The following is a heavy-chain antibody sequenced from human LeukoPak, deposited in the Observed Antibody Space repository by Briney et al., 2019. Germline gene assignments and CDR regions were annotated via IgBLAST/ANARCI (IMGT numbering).Heavy chain of an antibody. CDR3: TRARGYSYGYIDY. J-gene: IGHJ4*02. CDR1: GFSFGDYA. V-gene: IGHV3-49*04. CDR2: IRSKAYGGTP. D-gene: IGHD5-18*01. Sequence: PGGSLRLSYTASGFSFGDYAMSWVRQAPGKGLEWVGFIRSKAYGGTPEYAASVEGRFTISRDDSKSVAYLQMNSLKTEDTAVYYCTRARGYSYGYIDYWGQGTLVTVSS.